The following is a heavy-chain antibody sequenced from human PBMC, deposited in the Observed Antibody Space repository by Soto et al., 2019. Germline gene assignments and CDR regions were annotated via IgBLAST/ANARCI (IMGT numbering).Heavy chain of an antibody. CDR3: ACSRGYSGYDSSWFDP. D-gene: IGHD5-12*01. CDR2: IYYSGST. J-gene: IGHJ5*02. Sequence: SETLSLTCTVSGGSISSSSYYWGWIRQPPGKGLEWIGSIYYSGSTYYNPSLKSRVTISVDTSKNQFSLKLSSVTAADTAVYYCACSRGYSGYDSSWFDPWGRGTLVTVSS. CDR1: GGSISSSSYY. V-gene: IGHV4-39*01.